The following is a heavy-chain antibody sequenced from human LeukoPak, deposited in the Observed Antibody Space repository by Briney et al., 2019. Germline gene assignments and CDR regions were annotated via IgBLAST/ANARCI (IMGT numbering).Heavy chain of an antibody. CDR1: GFNFANYG. CDR3: ARDLVLSAGNGPY. D-gene: IGHD4-23*01. Sequence: GGSLRLSCSTFGFNFANYGVSWFRQAPGKGLEWVAIIWSDGNKKYYADSVRGRFTISRDNSKNTLYLQMNSLRAEDTAIYYCARDLVLSAGNGPYWGQGALVTVSS. V-gene: IGHV3-33*01. CDR2: IWSDGNKK. J-gene: IGHJ4*02.